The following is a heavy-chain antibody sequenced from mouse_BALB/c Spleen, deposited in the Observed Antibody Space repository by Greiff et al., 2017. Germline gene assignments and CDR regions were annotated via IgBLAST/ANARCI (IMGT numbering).Heavy chain of an antibody. D-gene: IGHD1-1*01. J-gene: IGHJ3*01. Sequence: VKLQESGPGLVQPSQSLSITCTVSGFSLTSYGVHWVRQSPGKGLEWLGVIWSGGSTDYNAAFISRLSISKDNSKSQVFFKMNSLQADDTAIYYCARKGTTVVPFAYWGQGTLVTVSA. CDR2: IWSGGST. CDR1: GFSLTSYG. CDR3: ARKGTTVVPFAY. V-gene: IGHV2-4-1*01.